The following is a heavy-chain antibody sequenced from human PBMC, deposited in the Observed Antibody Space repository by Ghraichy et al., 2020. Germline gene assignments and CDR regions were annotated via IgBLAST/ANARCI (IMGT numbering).Heavy chain of an antibody. V-gene: IGHV3-64D*06. J-gene: IGHJ2*01. Sequence: GGSLRLSCSASGFTFSSYAMHWVRQAPGKGLKYVSAISRYGGDTYYTDSVKGRFTISRDNSKNTLYLQMSSLRAEDTGVYYCVKEGYCRGTNCRDNYWYFDLWGRGTLVTVSS. CDR2: ISRYGGDT. CDR1: GFTFSSYA. CDR3: VKEGYCRGTNCRDNYWYFDL. D-gene: IGHD2-2*01.